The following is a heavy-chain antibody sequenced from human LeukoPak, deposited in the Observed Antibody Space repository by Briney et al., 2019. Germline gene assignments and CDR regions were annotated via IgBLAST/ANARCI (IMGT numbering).Heavy chain of an antibody. V-gene: IGHV3-64D*06. CDR1: GFTFSSYA. CDR2: ISSNGGST. CDR3: VKGGSGTLYDY. Sequence: GGSLRLSCSASGFTFSSYAMHWVRQAPGKGLEYVSAISSNGGSTYYADSVKGRFTISRDNSKNPLYLQMSSLRAEDTAVYYCVKGGSGTLYDYWGQGTLVTVSS. D-gene: IGHD3-10*01. J-gene: IGHJ4*02.